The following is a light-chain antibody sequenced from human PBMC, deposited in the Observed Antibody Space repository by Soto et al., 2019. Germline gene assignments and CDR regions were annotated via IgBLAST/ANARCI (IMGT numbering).Light chain of an antibody. Sequence: EIVFTHSPCTLSLSPGEGAVLSFVASQSVSSSYLAWYQQKPGQAPRLLIYGASSRATGIPDRFSGSGSGTDFTLNISRLEPEDFAVYYCKQYGRYSCPFAKGTXVEIK. CDR2: GAS. J-gene: IGKJ1*01. CDR1: QSVSSSY. CDR3: KQYGRYSCP. V-gene: IGKV3-20*01.